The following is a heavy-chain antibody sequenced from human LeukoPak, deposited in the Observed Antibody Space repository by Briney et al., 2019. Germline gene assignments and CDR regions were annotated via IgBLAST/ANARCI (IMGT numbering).Heavy chain of an antibody. D-gene: IGHD4/OR15-4a*01. V-gene: IGHV4-34*01. CDR2: INHSGGT. Sequence: SETLSLTCAVFGGSFSGYYWSWIRQPPGKGLEWIGEINHSGGTNYNPSLKSRVTISVDTSKSQFSLRLSSVTAADTAVYYCASVPGAYNYFDSWGQGDLVTVSS. CDR1: GGSFSGYY. CDR3: ASVPGAYNYFDS. J-gene: IGHJ5*01.